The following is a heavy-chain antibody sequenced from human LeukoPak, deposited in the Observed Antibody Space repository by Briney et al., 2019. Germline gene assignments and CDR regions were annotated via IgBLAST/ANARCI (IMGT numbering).Heavy chain of an antibody. CDR2: VYYRGSA. V-gene: IGHV4-59*12. Sequence: PSETLSLTCTVSGASIHDDHFTWIRQPPGRGLEWIGFVYYRGSAKYNPSLESRVTISVDTSKKQISLILKSVTAADTAVYYCGRDPNGDYIGAFDMWGQGTVVTVSS. CDR3: GRDPNGDYIGAFDM. D-gene: IGHD4-17*01. J-gene: IGHJ3*02. CDR1: GASIHDDH.